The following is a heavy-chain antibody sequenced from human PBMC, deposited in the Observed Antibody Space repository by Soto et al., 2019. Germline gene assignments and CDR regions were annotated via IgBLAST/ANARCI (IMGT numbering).Heavy chain of an antibody. CDR3: AKDPGPAAILQQLAYYYGMDV. J-gene: IGHJ6*02. Sequence: QVQLVESGGGVVQPGRSLRLSCAASGFTFSSYGMHWVRQAPGKGLEWVAVISYDGSNKYYADSVKGRFTISRDNSKNTLYLQMNSLRAEDTAVYYCAKDPGPAAILQQLAYYYGMDVWGQGTTVTVSS. D-gene: IGHD2-2*01. CDR1: GFTFSSYG. CDR2: ISYDGSNK. V-gene: IGHV3-30*18.